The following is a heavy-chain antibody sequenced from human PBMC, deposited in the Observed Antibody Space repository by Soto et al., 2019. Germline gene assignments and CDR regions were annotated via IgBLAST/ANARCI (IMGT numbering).Heavy chain of an antibody. CDR3: AKDLGPRYYFDY. Sequence: QVQLVESGGGVVQPGRSLRLSCAASGFTFSSYGMHWVRQAPGKGLEWVAVILYDGSNKYYADSVKGRFTISRDNSKNTLYLQMNSLRAEDTAVYYCAKDLGPRYYFDYWGQGTLVTVSS. CDR1: GFTFSSYG. CDR2: ILYDGSNK. V-gene: IGHV3-30*18. J-gene: IGHJ4*02.